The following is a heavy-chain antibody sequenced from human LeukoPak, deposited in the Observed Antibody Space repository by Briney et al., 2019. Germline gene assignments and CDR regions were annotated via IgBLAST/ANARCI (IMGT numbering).Heavy chain of an antibody. CDR3: GRDAPDY. CDR1: GFTVSTNY. Sequence: GGSLRLSCAASGFTVSTNYMAWVRQAPGKGLDWVSFIYSGGATNYTDAVKGRFTISRDNSKNTLYLQMNSLRAEDTAVYYCGRDAPDYWGRGTLVIVSS. J-gene: IGHJ4*02. V-gene: IGHV3-66*01. CDR2: IYSGGAT.